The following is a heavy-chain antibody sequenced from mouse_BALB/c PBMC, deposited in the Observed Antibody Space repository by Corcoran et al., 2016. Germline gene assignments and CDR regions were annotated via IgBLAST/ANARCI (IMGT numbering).Heavy chain of an antibody. V-gene: IGHV1-18*01. CDR1: GYTFTDYN. D-gene: IGHD1-1*01. J-gene: IGHJ4*01. Sequence: EVLLQQSGPELVKPGASVKIPCKASGYTFTDYNMDWVKQSHGKSLEWSGDINPNNGGTIYNQKFKGKATLTVDKSSSTAYMELRSLQTEDTAVYDCARERNYGSSYDYYAMDYWGPGTSVTASS. CDR3: ARERNYGSSYDYYAMDY. CDR2: INPNNGGT.